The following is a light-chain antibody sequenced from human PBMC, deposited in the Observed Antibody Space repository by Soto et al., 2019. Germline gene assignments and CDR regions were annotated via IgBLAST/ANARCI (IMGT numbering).Light chain of an antibody. J-gene: IGKJ1*01. Sequence: DIQVTKSPFALTGSVADRVAITCRASQTISSWLAWYQQKPGKAPKLLIYKASTLKSGVPSRFSGSGSGTEFTLTISSLQPDDFATYYCQQYNSYSEAFGQGTKVDIK. V-gene: IGKV1-5*03. CDR3: QQYNSYSEA. CDR2: KAS. CDR1: QTISSW.